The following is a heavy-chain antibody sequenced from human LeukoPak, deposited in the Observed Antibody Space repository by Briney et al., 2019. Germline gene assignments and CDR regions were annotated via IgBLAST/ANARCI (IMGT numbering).Heavy chain of an antibody. J-gene: IGHJ4*02. CDR3: EASAPSYYVAFGF. CDR2: KCNRGST. Sequence: TSETLSLTCTVSGASISSYCGSWIRQPPGKGLEWIGYKCNRGSTNYNPSLRSRVTVSVDTSKQQFSLRLSSVTAADTAFYYCEASAPSYYVAFGFWGQGTLVTVSS. D-gene: IGHD3-22*01. V-gene: IGHV4-59*08. CDR1: GASISSYC.